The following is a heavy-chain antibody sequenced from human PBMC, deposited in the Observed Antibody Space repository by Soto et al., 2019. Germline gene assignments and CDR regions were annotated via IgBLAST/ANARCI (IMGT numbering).Heavy chain of an antibody. CDR2: IVVGSGNT. Sequence: SVEVSCKASGFTFSSSAVQWVRQARGQRLEWIGWIVVGSGNTKYAQKFQERVTITRDMSTSTAYMELSSLRSEDTAVYYCATGGIGISGITVLWGQGTLVTVSS. V-gene: IGHV1-58*01. CDR1: GFTFSSSA. CDR3: ATGGIGISGITVL. J-gene: IGHJ4*02. D-gene: IGHD1-20*01.